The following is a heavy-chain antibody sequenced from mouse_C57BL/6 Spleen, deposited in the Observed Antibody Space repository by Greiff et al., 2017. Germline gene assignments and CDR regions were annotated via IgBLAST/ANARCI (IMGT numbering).Heavy chain of an antibody. J-gene: IGHJ1*03. V-gene: IGHV1-26*01. CDR3: ARNSYYYGSYWYFDV. D-gene: IGHD1-1*01. CDR2: INPNNGGT. CDR1: GYTFTDYY. Sequence: EVQLQQSGPELVKPGASVKISCKASGYTFTDYYMNWVKQSHGKSLEWIGDINPNNGGTSYNQKFKGKATLTVDKSSSTAYMELRSLTSEDSAVYYCARNSYYYGSYWYFDVWGTGTTVTVSS.